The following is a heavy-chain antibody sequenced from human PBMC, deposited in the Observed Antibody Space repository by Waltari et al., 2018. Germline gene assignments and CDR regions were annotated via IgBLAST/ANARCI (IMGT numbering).Heavy chain of an antibody. CDR3: ARSRDGYPFDY. CDR2: IYYSGST. V-gene: IGHV4-31*03. J-gene: IGHJ4*02. Sequence: QVQLQESGPGLVKPSQTLSLTCTVPGGSISSGGYYWSWIRQHPGKGLEWIGYIYYSGSTYYNPSRKSRVTISVDTSKNQFSLKLSSVTAADTAVYYCARSRDGYPFDYWGQGTLVTVSS. D-gene: IGHD5-12*01. CDR1: GGSISSGGYY.